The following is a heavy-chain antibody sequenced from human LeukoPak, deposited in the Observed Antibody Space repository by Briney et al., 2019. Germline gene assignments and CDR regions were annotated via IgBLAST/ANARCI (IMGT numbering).Heavy chain of an antibody. CDR1: GFTFSSYW. D-gene: IGHD3-10*01. V-gene: IGHV3-74*01. J-gene: IGHJ4*02. CDR2: INSDGSST. Sequence: GGSLRLSCAASGFTFSSYWMHWVRQAPGKGLVWVSRINSDGSSTSYADSVKGRFTISRDNAKNTLYLQMNSLRAEDTAVYYCARVDYYGSGSYPFDYWGQGTLVTVST. CDR3: ARVDYYGSGSYPFDY.